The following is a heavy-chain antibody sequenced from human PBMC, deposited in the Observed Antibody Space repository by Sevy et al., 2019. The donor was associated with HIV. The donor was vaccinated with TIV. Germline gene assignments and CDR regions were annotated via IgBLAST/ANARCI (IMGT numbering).Heavy chain of an antibody. V-gene: IGHV4-39*01. CDR2: IYYSGST. D-gene: IGHD2-15*01. J-gene: IGHJ5*02. CDR1: GGSISSSSYY. CDR3: ARQPLVVAALNWFDP. Sequence: SDTLSLTCTVSGGSISSSSYYWGWIRQPPGKGLEWIGSIYYSGSTYYNPSLKSRVTISVDTSKNQFSLKLSSVTAADTAVYYCARQPLVVAALNWFDPWGQGTLVTVSS.